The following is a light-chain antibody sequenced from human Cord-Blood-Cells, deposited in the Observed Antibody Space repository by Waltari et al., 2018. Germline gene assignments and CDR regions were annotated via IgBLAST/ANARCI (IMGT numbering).Light chain of an antibody. J-gene: IGKJ3*01. CDR3: QQRSNWIFT. CDR2: DAS. CDR1: QSVSSY. Sequence: EIVLTQSPATLSLSPGERATLSCRASQSVSSYLAWYQQKPGQAPRLLIYDASNRATGIPPRFSGSGSGTDFTLTSRRLEPEEFAVYYCQQRSNWIFTFGPGTKVDIK. V-gene: IGKV3-11*01.